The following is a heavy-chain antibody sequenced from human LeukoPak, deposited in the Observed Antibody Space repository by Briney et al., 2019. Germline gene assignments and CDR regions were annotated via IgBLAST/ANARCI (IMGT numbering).Heavy chain of an antibody. CDR1: GGSISNYY. CDR3: ARRRYSSGWYDAFDI. J-gene: IGHJ3*02. V-gene: IGHV4-59*08. CDR2: IYYSGST. Sequence: SETLSLTCTVSGGSISNYYWSWIRQPPGNGLEWIGFIYYSGSTKYNPSLKSRVTISVDTSKNQFSLKLSSVTAADTAVYYCARRRYSSGWYDAFDIWGQGTMVTVSS. D-gene: IGHD6-19*01.